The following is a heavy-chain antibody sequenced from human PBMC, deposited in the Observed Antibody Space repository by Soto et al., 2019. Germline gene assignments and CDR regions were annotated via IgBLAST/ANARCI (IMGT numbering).Heavy chain of an antibody. CDR1: SDSISRFS. D-gene: IGHD2-21*02. CDR2: VYVNADT. V-gene: IGHV4-4*07. J-gene: IGHJ4*02. Sequence: SETLSLTCTVSSDSISRFSWSWIRQAAGKGLEWIGRVYVNADTKYAPSLRSRLNISVDTSKNQFSLRLTSVTAADTAVYLCAREASGDFSGIFDYWGRGTLVTVSS. CDR3: AREASGDFSGIFDY.